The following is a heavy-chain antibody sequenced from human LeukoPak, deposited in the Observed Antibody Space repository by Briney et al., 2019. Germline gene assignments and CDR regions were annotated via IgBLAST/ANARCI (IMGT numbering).Heavy chain of an antibody. D-gene: IGHD3-10*01. CDR2: IGGSGTRT. J-gene: IGHJ4*02. V-gene: IGHV3-23*01. CDR1: GFAFSRNA. Sequence: PGGSLRLSCAASGFAFSRNAMSWVRQAPGKGLEWVSSIGGSGTRTYYADSVKGRFTISRDTSKNTLYLQMDSLRAEDAAVYYCAKYRGFGDSYDSWGQGTLVTVSS. CDR3: AKYRGFGDSYDS.